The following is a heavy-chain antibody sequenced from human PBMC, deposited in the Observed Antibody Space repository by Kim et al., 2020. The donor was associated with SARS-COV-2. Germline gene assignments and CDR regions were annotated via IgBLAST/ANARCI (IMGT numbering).Heavy chain of an antibody. Sequence: GGSLRLSCAASGLNFYIQYMTWIRQAPGKGLEWVSFIGGSDGVVSYADSVRGRFTISRDNARNTVYLQMNRLRVEDTAVYYCAPLHFYSSAHWGQGTLVT. CDR3: APLHFYSSAH. CDR2: IGGSDGVV. D-gene: IGHD6-19*01. V-gene: IGHV3-11*04. J-gene: IGHJ4*02. CDR1: GLNFYIQY.